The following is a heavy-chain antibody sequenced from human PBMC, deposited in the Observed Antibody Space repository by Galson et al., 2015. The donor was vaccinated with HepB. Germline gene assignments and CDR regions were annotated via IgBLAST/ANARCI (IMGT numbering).Heavy chain of an antibody. J-gene: IGHJ5*02. D-gene: IGHD6-19*01. CDR1: GYTFTSYY. Sequence: SVTVSCKASGYTFTSYYMHWVRQAPGQGLEWMGIINPSGGSTSYAQKFQGRVTMTRDTSTSTVYMELSSLRSEDTAVYYCATSGGWFSWFDPWGQGTLVTVSS. CDR3: ATSGGWFSWFDP. V-gene: IGHV1-46*01. CDR2: INPSGGST.